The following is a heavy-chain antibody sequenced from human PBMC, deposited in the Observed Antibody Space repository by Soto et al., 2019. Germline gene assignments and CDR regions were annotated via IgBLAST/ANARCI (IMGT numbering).Heavy chain of an antibody. D-gene: IGHD6-6*01. CDR3: AKESMDQQLVLDWVEPWFDP. J-gene: IGHJ5*02. Sequence: HGGSLRLSCAASGFTFSSYAMSWVRQAPGKGLEWVSAISGSGGSTYYADSVKGRFTISRDNSKNTLYLQMNSLRAEDTAVYYCAKESMDQQLVLDWVEPWFDPWGQGTLVTVSS. CDR1: GFTFSSYA. V-gene: IGHV3-23*01. CDR2: ISGSGGST.